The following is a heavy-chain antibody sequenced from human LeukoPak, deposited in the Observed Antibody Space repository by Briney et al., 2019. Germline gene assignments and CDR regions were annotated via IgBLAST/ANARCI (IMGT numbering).Heavy chain of an antibody. CDR2: IHNTGST. CDR3: VRDWEGFNFDI. Sequence: SETLSLTCTGSGGSVRSYYWSWIRQPPGEGLEWIAYIHNTGSTNYNPSLKSRVTISLDTSKNEFSLKLTSVTAADTAVYYCVRDWEGFNFDIWGQGTMVTVSS. V-gene: IGHV4-59*02. J-gene: IGHJ3*02. D-gene: IGHD1-26*01. CDR1: GGSVRSYY.